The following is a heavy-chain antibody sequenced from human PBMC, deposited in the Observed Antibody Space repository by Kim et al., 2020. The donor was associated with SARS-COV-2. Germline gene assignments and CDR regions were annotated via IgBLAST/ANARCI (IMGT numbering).Heavy chain of an antibody. Sequence: GGSLRLSCAASGFTFSSYAMSWVRQAPGKGLEWVSAISGSGGSTYYADSVKGRLTISRDNSKNTLYLQMNSLRAEDTAVYYCAKHSSSDYYYYYGMDVWGQGTTVTVSS. J-gene: IGHJ6*02. V-gene: IGHV3-23*01. D-gene: IGHD6-6*01. CDR2: ISGSGGST. CDR3: AKHSSSDYYYYYGMDV. CDR1: GFTFSSYA.